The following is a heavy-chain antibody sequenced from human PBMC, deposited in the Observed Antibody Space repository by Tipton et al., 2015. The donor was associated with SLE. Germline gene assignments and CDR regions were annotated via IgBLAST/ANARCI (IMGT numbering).Heavy chain of an antibody. V-gene: IGHV3-7*01. CDR1: GFTSSHYW. CDR3: ARDPADYYYYGMDV. CDR2: IKQDGSEK. Sequence: SLRLSCMASGFTSSHYWMSWVRQAPGKGLEWVANIKQDGSEKYYVDSVKGRFTISRDNAKNSLYLQMNSLRAEDTAVYYCARDPADYYYYGMDVWGQGTTVTVSS. J-gene: IGHJ6*02.